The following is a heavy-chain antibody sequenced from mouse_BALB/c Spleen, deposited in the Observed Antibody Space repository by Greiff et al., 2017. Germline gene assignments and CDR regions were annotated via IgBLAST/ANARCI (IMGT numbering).Heavy chain of an antibody. D-gene: IGHD1-2*01. CDR2: IDPSDSYT. CDR3: ARGRDYGLAWFAY. CDR1: GYTFTSYW. V-gene: IGHV1-69*02. J-gene: IGHJ3*01. Sequence: VQLQQPGAELVKPGASVKLSCKASGYTFTSYWMHWVKHRPGQGLEWIGEIDPSDSYTNYNQKFKGKATLTVDKSSSTAYMQLSSLTSEDSAVYYCARGRDYGLAWFAYWGQGTLVTVSA.